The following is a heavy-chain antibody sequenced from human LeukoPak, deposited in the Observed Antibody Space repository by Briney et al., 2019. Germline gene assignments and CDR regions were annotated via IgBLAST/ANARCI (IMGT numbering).Heavy chain of an antibody. D-gene: IGHD6-19*01. J-gene: IGHJ5*02. Sequence: SGTLSLTCTVSGVSISSSSYYWGWIRQPPGKGLEYIGSIHYSGSTYYNLSLKSRVTISVDTSKNQFSLKLSSVTAADTAVYYCARGYSSGWYEEGWFDPWGQGTLVTVSS. CDR3: ARGYSSGWYEEGWFDP. CDR1: GVSISSSSYY. CDR2: IHYSGST. V-gene: IGHV4-39*01.